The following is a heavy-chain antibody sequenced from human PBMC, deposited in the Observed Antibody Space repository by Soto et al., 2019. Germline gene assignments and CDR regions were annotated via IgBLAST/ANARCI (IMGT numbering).Heavy chain of an antibody. J-gene: IGHJ5*02. D-gene: IGHD2-21*01. Sequence: SSETLSLTCTVSGGSISNANYYWSWIRHHPGKGLEWIGYIYYTGTTYYSPSLESRVAISVDTSQNQFSLKLGAVTAADTAVYFCARASISCCVDRSCPAWFDPWGQGTLVTVSS. CDR1: GGSISNANYY. V-gene: IGHV4-31*03. CDR2: IYYTGTT. CDR3: ARASISCCVDRSCPAWFDP.